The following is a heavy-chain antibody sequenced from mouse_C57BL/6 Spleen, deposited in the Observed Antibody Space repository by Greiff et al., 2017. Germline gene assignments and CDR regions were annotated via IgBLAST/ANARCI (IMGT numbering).Heavy chain of an antibody. D-gene: IGHD1-1*01. Sequence: QVHVKQSDAELVKPGASVKISCKVSGYTFTDHTIHWMKQRPEQGLEWIGYISPRDGSTKYNEKVKGKATLTADKSSSTAYMQLNSLTSEDSAVYFCARSRYYGSSYVGAMDYWGQGTSVTVSS. CDR3: ARSRYYGSSYVGAMDY. V-gene: IGHV1-78*01. CDR2: ISPRDGST. J-gene: IGHJ4*01. CDR1: GYTFTDHT.